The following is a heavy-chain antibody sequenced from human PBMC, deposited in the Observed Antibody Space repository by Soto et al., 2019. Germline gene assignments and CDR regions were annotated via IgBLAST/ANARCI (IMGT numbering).Heavy chain of an antibody. V-gene: IGHV2-70*01. CDR2: IDWDDDK. Sequence: SGPTLVNPTQTLTLTCTFSGFSLSTSGMCVSWIRQPPGKALEWLALIDWDDDKYYSTSLKTRLTISKDTSKNQVVLTMTNMDTVDTATYYCARIPTGSSWDDYYYGMDVWGQGTTVTVS. CDR3: ARIPTGSSWDDYYYGMDV. J-gene: IGHJ6*02. CDR1: GFSLSTSGMC. D-gene: IGHD6-13*01.